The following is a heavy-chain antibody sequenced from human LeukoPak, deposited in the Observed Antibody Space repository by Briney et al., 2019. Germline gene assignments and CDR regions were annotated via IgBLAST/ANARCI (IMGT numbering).Heavy chain of an antibody. CDR3: TRRDLGATSVIDY. V-gene: IGHV3-73*01. CDR1: GFTFSGSA. D-gene: IGHD1-26*01. J-gene: IGHJ4*02. Sequence: GGSLRLSCAASGFTFSGSAMHWVRQASGKGLEWVGRIRSKANSYATAYAASVKGRFTISRDDSKNTAYLQMNSLKTEDTAVYYCTRRDLGATSVIDYWGQGTLVTVSS. CDR2: IRSKANSYAT.